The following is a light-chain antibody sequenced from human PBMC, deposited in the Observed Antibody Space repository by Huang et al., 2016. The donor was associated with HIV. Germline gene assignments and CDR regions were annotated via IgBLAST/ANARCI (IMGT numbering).Light chain of an antibody. CDR2: GGS. J-gene: IGKJ5*01. CDR1: PSFSGCY. Sequence: EIVLTQSPGTLSLSPGERATLSCRASPSFSGCYLAWYQQKPGQAPRRLIYGGSGRATGIPDRFRGGGSGTDFTLTISGLEPEDVAVYYCQQYGSSPRVTFGQGTRLEIK. CDR3: QQYGSSPRVT. V-gene: IGKV3-20*01.